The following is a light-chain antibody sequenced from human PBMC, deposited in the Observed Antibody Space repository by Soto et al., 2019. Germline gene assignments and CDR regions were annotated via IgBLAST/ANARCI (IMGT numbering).Light chain of an antibody. CDR1: HSVGTF. CDR2: DAT. CDR3: HQRSDWPSGA. V-gene: IGKV3-11*01. Sequence: EIVLTQSPATLSFSPGERATLSCRASHSVGTFLAWYQQKPGQAPRLLISDATRWASGIPARFSGSGSGTDFTLPICGLEPCDFAVYFCHQRSDWPSGAFGQGTRVEIK. J-gene: IGKJ1*01.